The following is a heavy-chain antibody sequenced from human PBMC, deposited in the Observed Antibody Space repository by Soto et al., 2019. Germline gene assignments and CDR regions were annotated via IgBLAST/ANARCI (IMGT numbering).Heavy chain of an antibody. J-gene: IGHJ4*02. V-gene: IGHV4-34*01. CDR2: INHSGST. CDR3: ARGISMIVEVQRDAPDKYYFDS. Sequence: SETLSLTCAVYGGSFSGYFWIWIRQPPGEGLEWIGEINHSGSTNSNPSLKSRVTMSVDTSKNQLSLKLSSVTAADTAVYYCARGISMIVEVQRDAPDKYYFDSWSQGTLVTVSS. CDR1: GGSFSGYF. D-gene: IGHD3-22*01.